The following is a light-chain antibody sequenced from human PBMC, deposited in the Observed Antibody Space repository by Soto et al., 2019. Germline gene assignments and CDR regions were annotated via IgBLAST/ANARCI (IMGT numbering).Light chain of an antibody. CDR1: QDISNY. CDR2: DAS. V-gene: IGKV1-33*01. Sequence: DTQMTQSPSSLSASVGDRVTITCQASQDISNYLNWYQQKPGKAPKLLIYDASNLETGVPSRFSGSGSGTDFTFTISSLQAEDIATYYCQQYDNLPVTFGQGTKLEIK. J-gene: IGKJ2*01. CDR3: QQYDNLPVT.